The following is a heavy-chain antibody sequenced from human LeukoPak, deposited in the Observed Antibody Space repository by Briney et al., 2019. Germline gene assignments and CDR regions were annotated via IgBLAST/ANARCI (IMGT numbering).Heavy chain of an antibody. CDR3: ARYIWGSYPTFEDY. CDR2: ISYSGST. Sequence: SETLSLTCTVSGGSISSYYWSWIRQPPGKGLEWIGYISYSGSTNYNPSLNSRVTISVDTSKNQLSLKLNSVTAADTAVYYCARYIWGSYPTFEDYWGQGSLVTVSS. CDR1: GGSISSYY. V-gene: IGHV4-59*01. J-gene: IGHJ4*02. D-gene: IGHD3-16*02.